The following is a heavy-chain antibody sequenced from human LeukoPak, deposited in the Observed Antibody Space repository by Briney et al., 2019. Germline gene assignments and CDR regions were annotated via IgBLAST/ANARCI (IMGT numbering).Heavy chain of an antibody. D-gene: IGHD3-22*01. CDR3: ARARYDSTGHLDY. V-gene: IGHV3-74*03. CDR2: ISPDGSTT. CDR1: GFTFSRYW. J-gene: IGHJ4*02. Sequence: QPGGSLRLSCAASGFTFSRYWMHWVRQAPGKGLMWVSRISPDGSTTLYADSVKGRFTISRDNAKNTLYLQMNSLRAEDTALYYCARARYDSTGHLDYWGQGTLVTVSS.